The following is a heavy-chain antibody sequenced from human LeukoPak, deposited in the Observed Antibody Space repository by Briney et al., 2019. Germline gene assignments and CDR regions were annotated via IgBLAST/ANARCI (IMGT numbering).Heavy chain of an antibody. CDR3: ARGYDSRGSYDN. V-gene: IGHV3-64*01. CDR1: GFTFSSYW. Sequence: GGSLRLSCAASGFTFSSYWMHWVRQAPGKGLEYVSAITGNGGSTYYANSVKGRFTISRDNSKNTVYLQMGSLTAEDMAVYYCARGYDSRGSYDNWGQGALVTVSS. CDR2: ITGNGGST. J-gene: IGHJ4*02. D-gene: IGHD3-22*01.